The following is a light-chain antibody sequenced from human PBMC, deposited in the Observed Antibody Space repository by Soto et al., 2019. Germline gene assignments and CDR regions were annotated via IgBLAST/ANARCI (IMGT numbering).Light chain of an antibody. V-gene: IGKV3-20*01. Sequence: IVLTQSPGTLSLSPVERATLSCMASQSFSTSYLAWYQQKPGQAPRLLIFAASSRASGIPDRFSGSGSGTDFTLTIDRLEPEDFAVYYCQHYGASPWTFGQGTKVDIK. J-gene: IGKJ1*01. CDR1: QSFSTSY. CDR2: AAS. CDR3: QHYGASPWT.